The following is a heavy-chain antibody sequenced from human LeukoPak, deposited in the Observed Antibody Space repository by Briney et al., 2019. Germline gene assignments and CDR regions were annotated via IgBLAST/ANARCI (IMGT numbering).Heavy chain of an antibody. V-gene: IGHV1-69*04. J-gene: IGHJ4*02. CDR2: IIPILGIA. CDR1: GYTFTGYY. CDR3: ARDYESHDYGVN. D-gene: IGHD4-17*01. Sequence: GASVKVSCKASGYTFTGYYMHWVRQAPGQGLEWMGRIIPILGIANYAQKFQGRVTITADKSTSTAYMELSSLRSEDTAVYYCARDYESHDYGVNWGQGTLVTVSS.